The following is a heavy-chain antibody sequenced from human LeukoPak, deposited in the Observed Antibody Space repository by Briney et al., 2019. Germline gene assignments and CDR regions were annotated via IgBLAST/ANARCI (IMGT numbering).Heavy chain of an antibody. V-gene: IGHV1-2*02. J-gene: IGHJ5*02. D-gene: IGHD6-6*01. CDR1: GYTFTGYY. Sequence: ASVKVSCKASGYTFTGYYMHWVRQAPGQGLEWMGWINPNSGGTNYAQKFQGRVTMTRDTSISTAYMELSRLRSDDTVVYYCARDRSIAARPRQLNWFDPWGQGTLVTVSS. CDR3: ARDRSIAARPRQLNWFDP. CDR2: INPNSGGT.